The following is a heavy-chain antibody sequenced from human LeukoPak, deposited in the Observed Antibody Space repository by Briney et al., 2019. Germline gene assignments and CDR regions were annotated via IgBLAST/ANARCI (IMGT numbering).Heavy chain of an antibody. D-gene: IGHD3-16*02. J-gene: IGHJ4*02. Sequence: GGSLKLSCAASGFNFSGSAIHWVRQASGKGLEWVGRTRNKAYNYATAYGASVEGRFSISRDDSKTTVYLQMNSLKTEDTAVYYCTTLNYVWGTYRPDYWGQGTLVTVSP. CDR2: TRNKAYNYAT. CDR1: GFNFSGSA. CDR3: TTLNYVWGTYRPDY. V-gene: IGHV3-73*01.